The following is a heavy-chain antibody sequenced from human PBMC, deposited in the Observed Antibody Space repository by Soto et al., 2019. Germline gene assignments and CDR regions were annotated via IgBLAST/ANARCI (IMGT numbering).Heavy chain of an antibody. J-gene: IGHJ4*02. CDR1: GYTFTSYA. Sequence: ASVKVSCKASGYTFTSYAMHWVRQAPGQRLEWMGWINAGNGNTKYSQKFQGRVTITRDTSASTAYMELSSLRSEDTAVYYCARVGYSSSSGLLFDYWGQGTLVTVTS. CDR2: INAGNGNT. D-gene: IGHD6-6*01. CDR3: ARVGYSSSSGLLFDY. V-gene: IGHV1-3*01.